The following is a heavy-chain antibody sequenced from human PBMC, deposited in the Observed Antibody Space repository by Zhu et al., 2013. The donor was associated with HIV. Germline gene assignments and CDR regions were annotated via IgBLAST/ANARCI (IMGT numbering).Heavy chain of an antibody. Sequence: QVQLVQSGAEVKKPGASVKVSCKASGYTFTGYYMHWVRQAPGQGLEWMGWINPNSGGTNYAQKFQGRVTMTRDTSISTAYMELSRLRSDDTAVYYCARGSDVLLWFGESNTAFYWGQGTLVTVSS. D-gene: IGHD3-10*01. CDR1: GYTFTGYY. CDR2: INPNSGGT. J-gene: IGHJ4*02. CDR3: ARGSDVLLWFGESNTAFY. V-gene: IGHV1-2*02.